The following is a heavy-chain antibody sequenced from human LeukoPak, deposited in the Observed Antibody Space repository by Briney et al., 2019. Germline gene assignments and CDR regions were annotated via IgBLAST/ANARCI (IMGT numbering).Heavy chain of an antibody. D-gene: IGHD7-27*01. V-gene: IGHV3-7*01. J-gene: IGHJ4*02. CDR3: ARGWGNIRTTGSSFDN. Sequence: GGSLRLSCVASGFTFSSYAMHWVRQAPGKGLGWVANIKQDGSEKKYVDSVKGRLTISRDNAKNSLYLQMNSLTVEDTAVYYCARGWGNIRTTGSSFDNWGQGTLVTVSS. CDR2: IKQDGSEK. CDR1: GFTFSSYA.